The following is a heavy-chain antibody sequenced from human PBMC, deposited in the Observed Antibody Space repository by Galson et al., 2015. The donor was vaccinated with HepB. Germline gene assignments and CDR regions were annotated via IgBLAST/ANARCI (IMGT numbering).Heavy chain of an antibody. CDR3: ARGSDFGVVIMGDY. V-gene: IGHV3-30-3*01. J-gene: IGHJ4*02. CDR1: GFTFSSYA. CDR2: ISYDGSNK. Sequence: SLRLSCAASGFTFSSYAMHWVRQAPGKGLEWVAVISYDGSNKYYADSVKGRFTISRDNSKNTLYLQMNSLRAEDTAVYYCARGSDFGVVIMGDYWGQGTLVTVSS. D-gene: IGHD3-3*01.